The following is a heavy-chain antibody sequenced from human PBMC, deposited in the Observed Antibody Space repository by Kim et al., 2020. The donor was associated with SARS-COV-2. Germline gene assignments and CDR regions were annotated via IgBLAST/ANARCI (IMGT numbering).Heavy chain of an antibody. Sequence: GGSLRLSCAASGFTFSNAWMSWVLPAPGKGLEWVGRIKSKTDVGTTDYAAPVKGRFTISRDDSKNTLYLQMNSLKTEDTAVYYCTPTSRVAAAQLYY. J-gene: IGHJ4*01. V-gene: IGHV3-15*01. CDR3: TPTSRVAAAQLYY. D-gene: IGHD2-15*01. CDR1: GFTFSNAW. CDR2: IKSKTDVGTT.